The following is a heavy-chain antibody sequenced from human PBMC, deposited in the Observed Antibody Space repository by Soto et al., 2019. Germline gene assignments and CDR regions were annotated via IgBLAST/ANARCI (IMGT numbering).Heavy chain of an antibody. J-gene: IGHJ5*02. D-gene: IGHD1-26*01. V-gene: IGHV1-69*01. CDR3: AREEGGVSNWFDP. Sequence: QVQLVQSGPEVKKPGSSVKVSCKASGGTFRHLAFSWVRQAPGQGLQWMGGIIPLFGTTNYARNFLGRVNITADVSANTVYMELSSLKSDDTAVYYCAREEGGVSNWFDPWGQGTLVTVSS. CDR1: GGTFRHLA. CDR2: IIPLFGTT.